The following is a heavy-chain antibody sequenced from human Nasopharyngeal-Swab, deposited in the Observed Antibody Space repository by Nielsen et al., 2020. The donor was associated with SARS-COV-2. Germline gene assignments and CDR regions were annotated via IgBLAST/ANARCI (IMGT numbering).Heavy chain of an antibody. D-gene: IGHD3-3*01. CDR3: ARDRVTGFLGQVYYYYGMDV. Sequence: RQAPGKGLEWIGYIYYSGSTNYNPSFKSRVTISVDTSKNQFSLKLSSVTAADTAVYYCARDRVTGFLGQVYYYYGMDVWGQGTTVTVSS. V-gene: IGHV4-59*01. CDR2: IYYSGST. J-gene: IGHJ6*02.